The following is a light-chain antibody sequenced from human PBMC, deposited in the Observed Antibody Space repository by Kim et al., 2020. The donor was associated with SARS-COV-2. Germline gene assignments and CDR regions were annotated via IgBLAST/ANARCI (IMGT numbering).Light chain of an antibody. CDR2: DIN. CDR1: CSNIGNHY. J-gene: IGLJ2*01. CDR3: GTWDSRLSIGI. V-gene: IGLV1-51*01. Sequence: GQKVTISCSGSCSNIGNHYVSWYQQLPGRAPKLLIYDINKRPSGIPDRFSGSKSGTSASLGITGLQTGDEADYYCGTWDSRLSIGIFGGGTQLTVL.